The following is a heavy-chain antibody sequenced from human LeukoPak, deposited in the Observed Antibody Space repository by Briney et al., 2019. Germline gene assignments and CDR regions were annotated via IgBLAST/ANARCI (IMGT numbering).Heavy chain of an antibody. J-gene: IGHJ6*02. CDR3: ARDQGSSSSPTYFYYGMDV. D-gene: IGHD6-6*01. CDR1: GGSISSSDYY. CDR2: IYYSGST. Sequence: PSETVSLTCTVSGGSISSSDYYWSWIRQPPGKGLEWIGYIYYSGSTYYNPSLKSRVTISVDMSKNQFSLKLSSVTAADTAVYYCARDQGSSSSPTYFYYGMDVWGQGTTVTVSS. V-gene: IGHV4-30-4*01.